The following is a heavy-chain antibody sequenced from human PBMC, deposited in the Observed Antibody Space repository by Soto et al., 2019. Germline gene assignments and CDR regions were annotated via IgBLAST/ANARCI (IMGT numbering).Heavy chain of an antibody. CDR1: GYTFTTYD. CDR2: MNPNSGNT. V-gene: IGHV1-8*01. J-gene: IGHJ4*02. CDR3: MRYGVAATY. Sequence: ASVKVSCKASGYTFTTYDIHWFRQTTAQGLEWMGWMNPNSGNTGYLQKFQDRITLTRDTSITTAYMELSSLRSDDTAVYFCMRYGVAATYWGQGTLVTVSS. D-gene: IGHD2-21*02.